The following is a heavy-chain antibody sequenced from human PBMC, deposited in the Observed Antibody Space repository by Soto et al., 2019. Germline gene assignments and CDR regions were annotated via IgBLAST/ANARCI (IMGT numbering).Heavy chain of an antibody. Sequence: QVQLAQSGAEVKKPGASVKVSCKTSGYTFTNYGISWVRQAPGQGLEWMGWISTYNGNTNYAQKLQGRGTMTTDTSTSTPYMELRSQRPDDTAVYYCARDRQAGFWGQGTPVTVSS. D-gene: IGHD6-6*01. CDR2: ISTYNGNT. CDR3: ARDRQAGF. CDR1: GYTFTNYG. J-gene: IGHJ4*02. V-gene: IGHV1-18*01.